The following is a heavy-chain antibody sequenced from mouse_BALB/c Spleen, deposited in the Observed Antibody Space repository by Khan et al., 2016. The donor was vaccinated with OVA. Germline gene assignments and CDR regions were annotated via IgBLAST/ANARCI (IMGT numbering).Heavy chain of an antibody. CDR3: AKGIWSYYFALDY. J-gene: IGHJ4*01. V-gene: IGHV2-6-5*01. Sequence: QVQLKQSGPGLVAPSQSLSITCTVSGFSLTDYGVSWIRQPPGKGLEWLGVIWGGGSTYYNSALKSRLSLSKDNSKSQVFLKMNSLQTDDTAMYYCAKGIWSYYFALDYWCQGTSVTVSS. CDR1: GFSLTDYG. CDR2: IWGGGST. D-gene: IGHD1-1*02.